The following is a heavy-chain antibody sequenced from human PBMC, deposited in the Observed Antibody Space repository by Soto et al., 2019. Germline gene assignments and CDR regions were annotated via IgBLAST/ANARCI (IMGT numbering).Heavy chain of an antibody. J-gene: IGHJ5*02. D-gene: IGHD2-15*01. CDR3: ARLSPACSGGSCYLGWLDP. CDR1: GYSFTSYW. Sequence: GESLKLSCKGSGYSFTSYWIGWVRQMPGKGLEWMGIIYPGDSDTRYSPSFQGQVTISADKSISTAYLQWSSLKASDTAMCYCARLSPACSGGSCYLGWLDPWGQGTLVTVSS. CDR2: IYPGDSDT. V-gene: IGHV5-51*01.